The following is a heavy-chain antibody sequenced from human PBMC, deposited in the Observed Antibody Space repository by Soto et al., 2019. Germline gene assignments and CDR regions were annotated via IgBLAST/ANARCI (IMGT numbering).Heavy chain of an antibody. CDR2: IIPIFGTA. CDR3: ARGRSEVAVAGYYFDY. J-gene: IGHJ4*02. V-gene: IGHV1-69*12. Sequence: QVQLVQSGAEVKKPGSSVKVSCTASGGTFSSYAISWVRQAPGQGLEWMGGIIPIFGTANYAQKFQGRVTITADESTSTAYMELSSLRSEDTAVYYCARGRSEVAVAGYYFDYWGQGTLVTVSS. CDR1: GGTFSSYA. D-gene: IGHD6-19*01.